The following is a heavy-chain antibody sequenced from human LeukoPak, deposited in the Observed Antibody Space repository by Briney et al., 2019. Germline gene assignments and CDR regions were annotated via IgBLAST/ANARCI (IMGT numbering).Heavy chain of an antibody. CDR1: GGSISSGGYY. D-gene: IGHD6-13*01. Sequence: SQTLSLTCTVSGGSISSGGYYWSWIRQHQGKGLEWIGYIYYSGSTYYNPSLKSRVTISVDTSKNQFSLKLSSVTAADTAVYYCARGLTWQGSSLDYWGQGTLVTVSS. CDR2: IYYSGST. V-gene: IGHV4-31*03. J-gene: IGHJ4*02. CDR3: ARGLTWQGSSLDY.